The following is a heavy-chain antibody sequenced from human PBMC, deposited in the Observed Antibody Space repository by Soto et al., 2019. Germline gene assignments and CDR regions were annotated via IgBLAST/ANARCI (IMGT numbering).Heavy chain of an antibody. CDR3: ASDLHCSGDRCSSHRWFDP. CDR2: ISYDGSNK. J-gene: IGHJ5*02. CDR1: GFTFSSYA. D-gene: IGHD2-15*01. Sequence: GGSLRLSCAASGFTFSSYAMHWVRQAPGKGLEWVAVISYDGSNKYYADSVKGRFTISRDNSKNTLYLQMNSLRAEDMAVYYCASDLHCSGDRCSSHRWFDPSGQGTLITVSS. V-gene: IGHV3-30-3*01.